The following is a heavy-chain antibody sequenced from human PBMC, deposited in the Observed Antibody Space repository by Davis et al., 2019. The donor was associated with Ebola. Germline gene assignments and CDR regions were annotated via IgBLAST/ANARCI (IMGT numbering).Heavy chain of an antibody. J-gene: IGHJ6*02. D-gene: IGHD4-11*01. CDR3: ARDSSLYSNYLVGRGYYGMDV. CDR1: GFTFSSYW. CDR2: IKQDGSEK. Sequence: GESLKISCAASGFTFSSYWMSWVRQAPGKGLEWVANIKQDGSEKYYVDSVKGRFTISRDNAKNSLYLQMNSLRAEDTAVYYCARDSSLYSNYLVGRGYYGMDVWGQGTTVTVSS. V-gene: IGHV3-7*03.